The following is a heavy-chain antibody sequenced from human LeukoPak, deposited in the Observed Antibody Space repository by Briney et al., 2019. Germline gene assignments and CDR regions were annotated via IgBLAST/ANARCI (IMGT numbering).Heavy chain of an antibody. J-gene: IGHJ3*02. V-gene: IGHV3-48*03. CDR3: AREIYSSISDALDI. CDR1: GFTFSSYP. Sequence: PGGSLRLSCAASGFTFSSYPMHWLRQAPGKGLELLAYISSSDNTIWYADFVRGRFTISRDSAKNSLYLQMNSLRAEDTAVYYCAREIYSSISDALDIWGQGTMVTVSS. D-gene: IGHD5-18*01. CDR2: ISSSDNTI.